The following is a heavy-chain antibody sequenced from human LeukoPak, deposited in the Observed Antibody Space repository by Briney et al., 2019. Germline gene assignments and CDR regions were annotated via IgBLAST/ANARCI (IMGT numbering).Heavy chain of an antibody. CDR3: ARVGFGPYYDILTGYRDY. J-gene: IGHJ4*02. CDR1: GFTVSSNY. Sequence: PGGSLRLSCAASGFTVSSNYMSWVRQAPGKWLEWVSVIYSGGSTYYADSVKGRFTISRDNSKNTLYLQMNSLRAEDTAVYYCARVGFGPYYDILTGYRDYWGQGTLVTVSS. CDR2: IYSGGST. V-gene: IGHV3-53*01. D-gene: IGHD3-9*01.